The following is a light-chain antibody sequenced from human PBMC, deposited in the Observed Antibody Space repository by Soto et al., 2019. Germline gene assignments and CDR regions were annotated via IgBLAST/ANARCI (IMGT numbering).Light chain of an antibody. V-gene: IGKV3-15*01. CDR2: DVF. CDR3: LQYHNLWA. Sequence: ELVMTQSPATLSVSPGERATLSCRASQTVSRNLAWYQQRPGQAPRLLIYDVFTRAAGIPARFSGSGSETEFTLTIRSLQSEDFTVYSYLQYHNLWAFGQGTKVDVK. CDR1: QTVSRN. J-gene: IGKJ1*01.